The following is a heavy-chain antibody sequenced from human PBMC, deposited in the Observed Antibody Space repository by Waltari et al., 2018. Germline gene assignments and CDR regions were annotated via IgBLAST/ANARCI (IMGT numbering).Heavy chain of an antibody. D-gene: IGHD3-10*01. CDR3: AHTPVVPVTRGGIPLWFGELTNWYVDL. CDR2: IYWSDDK. V-gene: IGHV2-5*01. J-gene: IGHJ2*01. Sequence: QITLKESGPTQVKPTQTLTLTCTLSGFSLTTSGVGVGWIRQPPGKALEWLALIYWSDDKRYRPSLKSRLTITKDTSKNQVVLTMTNMDPVDTATYYCAHTPVVPVTRGGIPLWFGELTNWYVDLWGRGTLVTVSS. CDR1: GFSLTTSGVG.